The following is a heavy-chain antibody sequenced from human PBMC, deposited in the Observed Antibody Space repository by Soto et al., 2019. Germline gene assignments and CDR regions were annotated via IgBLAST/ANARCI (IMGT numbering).Heavy chain of an antibody. V-gene: IGHV1-18*01. D-gene: IGHD6-6*01. CDR2: ISAYNGNT. CDR3: ARVVLYSSSSAWFDH. CDR1: GYTFTSYG. J-gene: IGHJ5*02. Sequence: ASVKVSCKASGYTFTSYGISWVRQAPGQGREWMGWISAYNGNTNYAQKLQGRVTMTTDTSTSTAYMELRSLRSDDTAVYYCARVVLYSSSSAWFDHWGQGTLVIVSS.